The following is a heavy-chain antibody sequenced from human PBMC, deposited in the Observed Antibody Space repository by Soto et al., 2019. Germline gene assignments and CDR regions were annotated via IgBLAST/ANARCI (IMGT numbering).Heavy chain of an antibody. CDR1: GFTFSDYY. J-gene: IGHJ4*02. CDR3: ARDLGYYDSSGYFDY. CDR2: ISSDGSII. Sequence: QVQLVESGGGLVKPGGSLRLSCAASGFTFSDYYMCWIRQAPGKGLEWVSYISSDGSIIYYADSVKGRFTISRDNAQNSLYLQMNSLRAEDTAVYYCARDLGYYDSSGYFDYWGQGTLVTVSS. D-gene: IGHD3-22*01. V-gene: IGHV3-11*01.